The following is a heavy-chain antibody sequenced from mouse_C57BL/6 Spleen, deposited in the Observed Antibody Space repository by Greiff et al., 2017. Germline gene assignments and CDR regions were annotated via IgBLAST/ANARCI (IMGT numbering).Heavy chain of an antibody. CDR2: IDPETGGT. D-gene: IGHD2-5*01. CDR3: TKERGYYSNYLYAMDY. Sequence: VQLQQSGAELVRPGASVTLSCKASGYTFTDYEMHWVKQTPVHGLEWIGAIDPETGGTAYNQKFKGKDILTADKSSSTAYMELRSLTSEDSAVYYCTKERGYYSNYLYAMDYWGQGTSVTVSS. V-gene: IGHV1-15*01. CDR1: GYTFTDYE. J-gene: IGHJ4*01.